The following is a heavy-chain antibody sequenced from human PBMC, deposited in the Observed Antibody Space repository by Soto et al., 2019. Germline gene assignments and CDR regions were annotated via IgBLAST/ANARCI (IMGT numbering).Heavy chain of an antibody. CDR1: GFTFSRYA. V-gene: IGHV3-23*01. J-gene: IGHJ4*02. D-gene: IGHD6-19*01. CDR2: FRGSDDTT. Sequence: EVQLLESGGGLVQPGGSLRLSCAASGFTFSRYAMSWIRQAPWKGLEWVSGFRGSDDTTYYAYSVKGRFTISRDTSKDTLYLQMTSRRAEDTAVYYCARIGWEAAVADWEFDHGGQGLLVPVSS. CDR3: ARIGWEAAVADWEFDH.